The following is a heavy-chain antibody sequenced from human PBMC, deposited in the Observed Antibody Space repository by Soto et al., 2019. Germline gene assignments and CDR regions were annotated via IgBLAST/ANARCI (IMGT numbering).Heavy chain of an antibody. V-gene: IGHV3-23*01. CDR2: ISDSGGST. CDR1: GFTFGSYA. D-gene: IGHD3-9*01. CDR3: AKHNYDSLTGYSN. J-gene: IGHJ4*02. Sequence: GGSLRLSCAASGFTFGSYAMTWVRQAPGKGLEWVSGISDSGGSTYYADSVKGRFTISRDNSKNTLYLQMNSLRAEDTAVYYCAKHNYDSLTGYSNWGQGTLVTVSS.